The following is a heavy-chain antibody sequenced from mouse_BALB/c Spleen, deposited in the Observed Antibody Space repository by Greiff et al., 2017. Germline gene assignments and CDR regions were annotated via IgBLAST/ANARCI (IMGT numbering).Heavy chain of an antibody. CDR1: GFTFSDYG. CDR2: ISNLAYSI. Sequence: EVKLMESGGGLVQPGGSRKLSCAASGFTFSDYGMAWVRQAPGKGPEWVAFISNLAYSIYYADTVTGRFTISRENAKNTLYLEMSSLRSEDTAMYYCARAAYYRYDVYFDYWGQGTTLTVSS. J-gene: IGHJ2*01. CDR3: ARAAYYRYDVYFDY. V-gene: IGHV5-15*02. D-gene: IGHD2-14*01.